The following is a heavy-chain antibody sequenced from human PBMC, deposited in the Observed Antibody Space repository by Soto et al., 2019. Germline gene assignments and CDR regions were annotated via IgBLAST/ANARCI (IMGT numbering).Heavy chain of an antibody. J-gene: IGHJ4*02. CDR3: ATNYGSGSAHFDY. CDR2: VIPMVGMS. V-gene: IGHV1-69*02. D-gene: IGHD3-10*01. Sequence: QVQLVHSGAEVKKPGSSVKVSCTASGGTFNFYSISWVRQAPGQGLEWVGRVIPMVGMSEYAQKFQGRVTITADKSTSTAYMNLRSLRSEDTAVYYCATNYGSGSAHFDYWAQGTLVTVSS. CDR1: GGTFNFYS.